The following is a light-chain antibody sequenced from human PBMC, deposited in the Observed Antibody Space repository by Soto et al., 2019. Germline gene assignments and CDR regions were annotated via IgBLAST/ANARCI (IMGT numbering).Light chain of an antibody. V-gene: IGKV3-11*01. CDR3: QQRSNWPHT. Sequence: ELVLTQSPGTLSLSPGERATLSCRASQTINIYLAWYQQKPGQAPRLLIYDASNRATGIPARFSGSGSGTDFTLTISNLEPEDFAVYYCQQRSNWPHTFGGGTKVDIK. CDR2: DAS. CDR1: QTINIY. J-gene: IGKJ4*01.